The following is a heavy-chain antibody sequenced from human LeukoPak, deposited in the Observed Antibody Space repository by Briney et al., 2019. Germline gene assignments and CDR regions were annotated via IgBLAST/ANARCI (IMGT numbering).Heavy chain of an antibody. J-gene: IGHJ3*02. CDR3: ARRRLTIFGVVKLDDAFDI. D-gene: IGHD3-3*01. CDR1: GFTFSDYY. Sequence: GGSLRLSCAASGFTFSDYYMSWIRQAPGKGLEWVSYISSSGSTIYYADSVKGRFTISRDNAKNSLYLQMNSLRAEDTAVYYCARRRLTIFGVVKLDDAFDIWGQGTMVTVSS. CDR2: ISSSGSTI. V-gene: IGHV3-11*04.